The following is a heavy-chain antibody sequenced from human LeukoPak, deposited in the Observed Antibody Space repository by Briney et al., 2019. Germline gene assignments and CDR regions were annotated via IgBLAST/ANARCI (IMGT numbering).Heavy chain of an antibody. CDR3: ARRAMWQSYFDY. J-gene: IGHJ4*02. V-gene: IGHV4-59*08. CDR1: GGSISSCY. Sequence: SETLSLTCTVSGGSISSCYWTWIRQPPGKGLEWIGYISYSGSTNCNPSLVGRVTISVDTSKTQFSLKLSSVTAADTAVYYCARRAMWQSYFDYWGQGTLVTVSS. CDR2: ISYSGST. D-gene: IGHD2-21*01.